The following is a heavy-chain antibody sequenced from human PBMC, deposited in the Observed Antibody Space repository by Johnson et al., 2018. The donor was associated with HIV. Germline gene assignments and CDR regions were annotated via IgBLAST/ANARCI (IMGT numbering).Heavy chain of an antibody. D-gene: IGHD3-16*01. CDR3: STDYHRGDDAFDI. Sequence: QVQLVESGGGLVKPGGSLRLSCAASGFTFSDYYMSWIRQAPGKGLEWVSYISSSGSTIYYADSVKGRFTISRNNAKNSLYLQMNSLKTEDTAVDYCSTDYHRGDDAFDIWGQGTMVTVSS. J-gene: IGHJ3*02. CDR2: ISSSGSTI. V-gene: IGHV3-11*01. CDR1: GFTFSDYY.